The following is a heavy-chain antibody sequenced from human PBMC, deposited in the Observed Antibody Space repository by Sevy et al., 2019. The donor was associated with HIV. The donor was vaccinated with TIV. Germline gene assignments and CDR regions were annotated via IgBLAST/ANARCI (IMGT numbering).Heavy chain of an antibody. D-gene: IGHD6-19*01. CDR1: GFSFSNSG. CDR2: IWFDGSVK. CDR3: ARESPSDWYLDS. Sequence: GGSLRLSCAASGFSFSNSGMHWVRQAPGKGLEWGAAIWFDGSVKYYKDSLKDRFTIFRDNSRNTQYLQINSLRAEDTAVYYCARESPSDWYLDSWGPGALVTVSS. J-gene: IGHJ4*02. V-gene: IGHV3-33*01.